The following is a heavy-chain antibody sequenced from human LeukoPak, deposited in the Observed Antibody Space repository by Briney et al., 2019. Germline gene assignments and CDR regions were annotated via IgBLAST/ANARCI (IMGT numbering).Heavy chain of an antibody. D-gene: IGHD2-15*01. CDR3: ARGTRSGGSRNRDDY. J-gene: IGHJ4*02. CDR1: GGTFSSYA. Sequence: GSSVKVSCKASGGTFSSYAISWVRQAPGQGLEWMGRIIPILGIANYAQKFQGRVTITADKSTSTAYMELSSLRSEDTAVYYCARGTRSGGSRNRDDYWGQGTLDTVSS. CDR2: IIPILGIA. V-gene: IGHV1-69*04.